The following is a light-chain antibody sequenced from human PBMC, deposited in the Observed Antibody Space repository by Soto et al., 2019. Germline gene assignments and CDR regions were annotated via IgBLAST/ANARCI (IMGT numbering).Light chain of an antibody. J-gene: IGLJ1*01. CDR2: DNH. V-gene: IGLV1-51*01. Sequence: VLTQPPSVSAAPGQKVTISCSGSASDIGSNPLSWYRQPPGSPPTLLIYDNHKRPPGITARFSASTSDTSAALGITGIQTGDEADYYCGTGDNILSAGVFGSGPKVTVL. CDR1: ASDIGSNP. CDR3: GTGDNILSAGV.